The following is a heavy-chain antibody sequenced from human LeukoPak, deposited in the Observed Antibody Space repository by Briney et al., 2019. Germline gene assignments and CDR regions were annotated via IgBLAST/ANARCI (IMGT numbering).Heavy chain of an antibody. V-gene: IGHV3-30-3*01. Sequence: GGSLRLSCAASGFTFSSYAMHWVRQAPGKGLEWVAVISYDGSNKYYADSVKGRFTISRDNSKNTLYLQMNSLRAEDTAVYYFARAETDYYDSSGYSPAFDYWGQGTLVTVSS. J-gene: IGHJ4*02. CDR1: GFTFSSYA. CDR2: ISYDGSNK. CDR3: ARAETDYYDSSGYSPAFDY. D-gene: IGHD3-22*01.